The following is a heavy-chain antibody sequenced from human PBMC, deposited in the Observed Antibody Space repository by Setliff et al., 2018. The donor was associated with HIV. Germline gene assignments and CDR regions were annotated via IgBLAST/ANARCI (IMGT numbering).Heavy chain of an antibody. D-gene: IGHD2-21*02. V-gene: IGHV1-69*13. CDR2: IIPLFGTE. J-gene: IGHJ1*01. CDR3: ARDQGVVTRACWH. CDR1: GDTLTNYA. Sequence: SVQVSCKAYGDTLTNYALSWVRQAPGQGLEWMGGIIPLFGTEDYAQKFQGRVTITADESTNTAYMELRSLTSDDTAVYYCARDQGVVTRACWHWGQGTLVTVSS.